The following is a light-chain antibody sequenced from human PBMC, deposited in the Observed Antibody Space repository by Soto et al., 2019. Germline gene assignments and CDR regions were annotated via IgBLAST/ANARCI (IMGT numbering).Light chain of an antibody. CDR1: SSDVGSYNL. CDR2: EGS. J-gene: IGLJ2*01. CDR3: CSYAGSSTPHVV. V-gene: IGLV2-23*01. Sequence: QSALTQPASVSGSPGQSITISCTGTSSDVGSYNLVSWYQQHPGKAPKLMIYEGSKRPSGVSNRFSGSKSGNTASLTISGLQAEDEADYYCCSYAGSSTPHVVFGGGTRGTVL.